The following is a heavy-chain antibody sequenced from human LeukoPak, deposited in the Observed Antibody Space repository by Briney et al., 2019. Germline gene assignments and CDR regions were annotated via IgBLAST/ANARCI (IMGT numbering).Heavy chain of an antibody. J-gene: IGHJ6*02. CDR1: GYTFTSYY. V-gene: IGHV1-46*01. CDR2: INPSGGST. CDR3: ARDNLYYYGMDV. Sequence: ASVNVSSTASGYTFTSYYMHWVPQAPGQGLEWMGIINPSGGSTSYAQKFQGRVTITRDTSTSTVYMELSSLRSEDTAVYYCARDNLYYYGMDVWGQGTTVTVSS.